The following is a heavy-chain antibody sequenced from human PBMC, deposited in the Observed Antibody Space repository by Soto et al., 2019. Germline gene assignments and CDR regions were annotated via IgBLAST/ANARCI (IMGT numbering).Heavy chain of an antibody. Sequence: QITLKESGPTLVKPTQTLTLTCTFSGFSLSTSGVGVGWIRQPPGKALEWLALIYWDDDKRYSPSPKNRLTITKDTSKNQVILTMTNIDPVDTATYYCAHSRVERYFDYWGQGTLVTVSS. J-gene: IGHJ4*02. CDR1: GFSLSTSGVG. CDR2: IYWDDDK. D-gene: IGHD1-1*01. V-gene: IGHV2-5*02. CDR3: AHSRVERYFDY.